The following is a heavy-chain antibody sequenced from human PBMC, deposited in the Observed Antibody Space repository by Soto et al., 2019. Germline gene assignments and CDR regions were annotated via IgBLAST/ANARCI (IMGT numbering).Heavy chain of an antibody. Sequence: GGSLRLSCAASGFTFSSYSMNWVRQAPGKGLEWVSSISSSSSYIYYADSVKGRFTISRDDAKNSLYLQMNSLRAEDTAVYYCAASRSSSVGWFDPWAQGTLVTVSS. CDR3: AASRSSSVGWFDP. J-gene: IGHJ5*02. CDR1: GFTFSSYS. CDR2: ISSSSSYI. D-gene: IGHD6-6*01. V-gene: IGHV3-21*01.